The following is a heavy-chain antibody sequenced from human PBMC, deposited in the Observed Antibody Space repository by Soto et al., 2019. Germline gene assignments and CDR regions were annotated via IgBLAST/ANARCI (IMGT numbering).Heavy chain of an antibody. J-gene: IGHJ6*03. CDR3: AREIYGDYGVYYYYYYYMDV. D-gene: IGHD4-17*01. CDR1: GDSVSSNSAA. CDR2: TYYRSKWYN. Sequence: SQTLSLTCAISGDSVSSNSAAWNWIRQSPSRGLEWLGRTYYRSKWYNDYAVSVKSRITINPDTSKNQFSLQLNSVTPEDTAVYYCAREIYGDYGVYYYYYYYMDVWGKGTTVTVSS. V-gene: IGHV6-1*01.